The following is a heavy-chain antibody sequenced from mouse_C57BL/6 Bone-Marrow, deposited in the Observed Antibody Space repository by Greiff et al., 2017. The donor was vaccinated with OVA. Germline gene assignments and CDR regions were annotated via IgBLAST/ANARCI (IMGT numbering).Heavy chain of an antibody. Sequence: QVQLKQSGPELVKPGASVKISCKASGYAFSSSWMNWVKQRPGKGLEWIGRIYPGDGDTNYNGKFKGKATLTADKSSSTAYMQLSSLTSEDSAVYFCARRWLLQYYAMDYWGQGTSVTVSS. CDR1: GYAFSSSW. V-gene: IGHV1-82*01. J-gene: IGHJ4*01. CDR2: IYPGDGDT. D-gene: IGHD2-3*01. CDR3: ARRWLLQYYAMDY.